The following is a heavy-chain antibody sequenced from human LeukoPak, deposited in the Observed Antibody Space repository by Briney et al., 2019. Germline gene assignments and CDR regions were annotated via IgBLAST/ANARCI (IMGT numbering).Heavy chain of an antibody. Sequence: SETLSLTCTVSGGSISGYYWSWIRQPPGKGLEWIGYIYYSGSTNYNPSLKSRVTISVDTSKNQFSLKLSSVTAADTAVYYCARTKYHRYYYDSSGYYYFDYWGQGTLVTVSS. CDR1: GGSISGYY. D-gene: IGHD3-22*01. V-gene: IGHV4-59*01. CDR3: ARTKYHRYYYDSSGYYYFDY. CDR2: IYYSGST. J-gene: IGHJ4*02.